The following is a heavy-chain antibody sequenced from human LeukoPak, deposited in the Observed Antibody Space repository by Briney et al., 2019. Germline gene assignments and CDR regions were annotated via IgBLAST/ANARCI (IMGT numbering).Heavy chain of an antibody. V-gene: IGHV3-23*01. CDR3: GKEARTVGYNSGEYFQH. Sequence: GGSLRLSCAASGFTFSSNAMSWVRQAPGKGLEWVSAVSGSGASTYYADSVKGRFTISRDNSKNTLYLQMNSLRAEDTAVYYCGKEARTVGYNSGEYFQHWGQGTLVTVSS. J-gene: IGHJ1*01. D-gene: IGHD6-19*01. CDR1: GFTFSSNA. CDR2: VSGSGAST.